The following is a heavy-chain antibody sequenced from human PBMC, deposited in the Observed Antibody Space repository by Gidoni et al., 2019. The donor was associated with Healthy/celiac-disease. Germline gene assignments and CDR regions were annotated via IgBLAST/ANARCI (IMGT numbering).Heavy chain of an antibody. Sequence: QVQLQQWGAGLLKPSETLSLTCAVYGGSFSGYYWRWIRQPPGKGLEWIGAINHSGSTNYNPSLKSRVTISVDTSKNQFSLKLSSVTAADTAVYYCARGHQQQLGGSYYYYYYMDVWGKGTTVTVSS. CDR3: ARGHQQQLGGSYYYYYYMDV. V-gene: IGHV4-34*01. CDR1: GGSFSGYY. D-gene: IGHD6-13*01. J-gene: IGHJ6*03. CDR2: INHSGST.